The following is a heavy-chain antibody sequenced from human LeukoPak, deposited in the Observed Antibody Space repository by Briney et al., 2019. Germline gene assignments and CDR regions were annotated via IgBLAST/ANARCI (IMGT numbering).Heavy chain of an antibody. CDR2: IIPILGIA. CDR3: ARDSDSSGYYWYYFDY. V-gene: IGHV1-69*04. Sequence: SVKVSCKASGGTFSSYAISWVRQAPGQGLEWMGRIIPILGIANYAQKLQGRVTMTTDTSTSTAYMELRSLRSDDTAVYYCARDSDSSGYYWYYFDYWGQGTLVTVSS. CDR1: GGTFSSYA. D-gene: IGHD3-22*01. J-gene: IGHJ4*02.